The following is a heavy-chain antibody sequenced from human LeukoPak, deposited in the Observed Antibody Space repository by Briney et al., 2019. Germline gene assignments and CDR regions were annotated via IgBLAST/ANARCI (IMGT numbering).Heavy chain of an antibody. CDR3: AREPVTPAYYYYYYGMDV. Sequence: GGPLSPPCPAPGSTFSSSAMTWVRQPQGKGLGWVSRINGDGSSTSYADSEKGRFTISRDNAKNTLYLQMNSLRAEDTAVYYCAREPVTPAYYYYYYGMDVWGQGTTVTVSS. D-gene: IGHD1-14*01. J-gene: IGHJ6*02. V-gene: IGHV3-74*01. CDR1: GSTFSSSA. CDR2: INGDGSST.